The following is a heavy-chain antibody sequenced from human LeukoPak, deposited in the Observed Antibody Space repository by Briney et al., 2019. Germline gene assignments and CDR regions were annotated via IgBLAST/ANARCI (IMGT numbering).Heavy chain of an antibody. CDR2: IRSKAYGGAT. D-gene: IGHD3-22*01. CDR1: GFTSSDYG. J-gene: IGHJ3*01. V-gene: IGHV3-49*03. Sequence: YLRRYGTGSGFTSSDYGMAWFRHAPGKGLEWVGCIRSKAYGGATEYAASVQGRFTISRDDSKSVAYLHMDSLTVEDTAVYYCSRVPIRTVTWIVVLRGHDVFDVWGQGTVVTVSS. CDR3: SRVPIRTVTWIVVLRGHDVFDV.